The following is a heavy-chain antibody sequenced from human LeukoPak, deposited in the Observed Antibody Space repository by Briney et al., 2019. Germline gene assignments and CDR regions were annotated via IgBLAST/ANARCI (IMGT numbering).Heavy chain of an antibody. V-gene: IGHV3-9*01. D-gene: IGHD1-14*01. Sequence: GRSLRLSCAASGFTFDDYAMHWVRHAPGKGLEWVSGISWNSGSIGYADSVKGRFAISRDNAKNSLYLQMNSLKPEDTAVYYCARDTNNGLDVWGRGTTVTVSS. CDR2: ISWNSGSI. J-gene: IGHJ6*02. CDR1: GFTFDDYA. CDR3: ARDTNNGLDV.